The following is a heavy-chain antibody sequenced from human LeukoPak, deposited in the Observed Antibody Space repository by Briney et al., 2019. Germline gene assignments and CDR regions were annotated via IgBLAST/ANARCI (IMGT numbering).Heavy chain of an antibody. Sequence: PSETLSLTCTVSGGSISSYYWSWIRQPPGSGLEWIGYIHYSGSTYSNPSLKNGVTISVHTSKNQFSLRLSSVTAADTAVYYCARQRERGVNGGAFDIWGQGTMVTISS. D-gene: IGHD3-10*01. CDR2: IHYSGST. V-gene: IGHV4-59*08. CDR1: GGSISSYY. J-gene: IGHJ3*02. CDR3: ARQRERGVNGGAFDI.